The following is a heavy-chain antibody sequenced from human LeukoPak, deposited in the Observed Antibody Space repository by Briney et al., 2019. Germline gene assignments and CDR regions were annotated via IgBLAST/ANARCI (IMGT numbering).Heavy chain of an antibody. Sequence: GGSLRLSCAASGFTFSDYSMNWVRQAPGKGLEWVSGITGSGYSTYYADSVKGRFTISRDNSKDTLYLQMNTLGAEDTAVYYCAASSGIAVAGFALDSWGQGTLVTVSS. V-gene: IGHV3-23*01. CDR1: GFTFSDYS. CDR3: AASSGIAVAGFALDS. J-gene: IGHJ4*02. D-gene: IGHD6-19*01. CDR2: ITGSGYST.